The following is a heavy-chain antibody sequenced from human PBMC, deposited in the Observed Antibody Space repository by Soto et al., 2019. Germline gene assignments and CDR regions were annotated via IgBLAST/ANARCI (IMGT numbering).Heavy chain of an antibody. CDR1: GLTFTTYN. CDR2: INPGSTTR. J-gene: IGHJ4*02. V-gene: IGHV3-48*01. CDR3: VRAWKGNGYGYFY. D-gene: IGHD3-22*01. Sequence: EVQLVESGGGLVQHGGSLRLSCTVSGLTFTTYNFNWVRQAPGKGLEWISFINPGSTTRHYADSVKGRFTISRDNAKNSLYLHMNSLTGPDAAVYYFVRAWKGNGYGYFYWGQGPGVTVSA.